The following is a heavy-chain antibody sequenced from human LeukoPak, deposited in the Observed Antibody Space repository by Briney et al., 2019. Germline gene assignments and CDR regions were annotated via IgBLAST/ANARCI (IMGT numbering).Heavy chain of an antibody. V-gene: IGHV4-4*07. J-gene: IGHJ4*02. D-gene: IGHD3-3*01. CDR1: GGSITDYY. CDR2: IYSSGIT. CDR3: ARHDFWSGFPY. Sequence: PSETLSLTCTVSGGSITDYYWSWLRQSAGTRLEWIGRIYSSGITNLNPSLKSRVDMSIDTSKNQFSLNLTPVTAADTAVYYCARHDFWSGFPYWGQGALVTVSS.